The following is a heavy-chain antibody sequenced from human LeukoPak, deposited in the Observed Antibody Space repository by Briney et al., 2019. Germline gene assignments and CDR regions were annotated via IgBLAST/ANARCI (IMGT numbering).Heavy chain of an antibody. D-gene: IGHD3-9*01. CDR1: GFTSTTYS. J-gene: IGHJ6*02. CDR2: IGSSSSNI. Sequence: PGGSLRLSCAASGFTSTTYSMNWVRQAPGKGLEWVSYIGSSSSNIYYADSVKGRFTISRDNAKNSLYLQMNSLRDEDTAVYYCARAYYDILTRPNYYGMDVWGQGTTVTVSS. V-gene: IGHV3-48*02. CDR3: ARAYYDILTRPNYYGMDV.